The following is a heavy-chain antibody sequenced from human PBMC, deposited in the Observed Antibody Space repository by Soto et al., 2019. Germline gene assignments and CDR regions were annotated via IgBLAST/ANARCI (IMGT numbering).Heavy chain of an antibody. CDR3: AGDLRTLYNYYGLDV. V-gene: IGHV3-11*05. J-gene: IGHJ6*02. Sequence: QVQVVESGGGLVKPGGSLRLSCAVSGFTFSDYYMSWIRQAPGKGLEWVSYISDSSSYIKYADSVRGRFTISRDNAKKSRYLQMNSLRAEDTAVYYCAGDLRTLYNYYGLDVWGQGTTVTVSS. CDR2: ISDSSSYI. CDR1: GFTFSDYY.